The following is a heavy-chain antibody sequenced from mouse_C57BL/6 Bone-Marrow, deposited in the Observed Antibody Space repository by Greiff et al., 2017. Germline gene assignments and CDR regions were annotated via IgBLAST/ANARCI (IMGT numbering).Heavy chain of an antibody. J-gene: IGHJ4*01. Sequence: VQLQQSGAELVRPGTSVKVSCKASGYAFTNYLIEWVKQRPGQGLEWIGVINPGSGGTNYNEKFKGKATLTADKSSSTAYMQLSSLTSEDSAVYFCALDGAMDYWGQGTSVTVSS. CDR2: INPGSGGT. V-gene: IGHV1-54*01. CDR3: ALDGAMDY. D-gene: IGHD2-3*01. CDR1: GYAFTNYL.